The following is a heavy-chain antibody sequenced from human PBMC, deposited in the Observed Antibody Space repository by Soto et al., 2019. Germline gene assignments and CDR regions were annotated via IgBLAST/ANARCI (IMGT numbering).Heavy chain of an antibody. CDR3: ARARATRWELRQWDY. Sequence: QVQLVQSGAEVKKPGSSVKVSCKASGGTFSSYAISWVRQSPGQGLEWMGGIIPIFGTANYGQQFQGRVKITAAKSKITAYMVLGSLRSEDTAVEYCARARATRWELRQWDYWGQGTLVTVSS. V-gene: IGHV1-69*06. J-gene: IGHJ4*02. CDR2: IIPIFGTA. CDR1: GGTFSSYA. D-gene: IGHD1-26*01.